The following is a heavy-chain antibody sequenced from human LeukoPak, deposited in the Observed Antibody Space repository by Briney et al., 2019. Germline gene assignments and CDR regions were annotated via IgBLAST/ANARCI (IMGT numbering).Heavy chain of an antibody. Sequence: SETLSLTCTVSGGSISSYYWSRIRQPAGKGLEWIGRIYTSGSTNYNPSLKSRVTMSVDTSKNQFSLKLSSVTAADTAVYYCARATLGDFWSGYYTGDAYWFDPWGQGTLVTVSS. CDR1: GGSISSYY. J-gene: IGHJ5*02. CDR3: ARATLGDFWSGYYTGDAYWFDP. D-gene: IGHD3-3*01. CDR2: IYTSGST. V-gene: IGHV4-4*07.